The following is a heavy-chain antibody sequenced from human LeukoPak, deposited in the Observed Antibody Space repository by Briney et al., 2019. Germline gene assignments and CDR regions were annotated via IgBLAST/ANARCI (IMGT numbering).Heavy chain of an antibody. CDR3: VRLRRNSDRSDYYYFYDY. CDR2: INHTSTTI. CDR1: GLTFSDYS. J-gene: IGHJ4*02. V-gene: IGHV3-21*01. Sequence: AGSLRLSCAASGLTFSDYSINWVLQAPGKGLEWVSSINHTSTTIYYADAAKGRFTISNDSARSSLYLQMNSLRAEDTAVYYCVRLRRNSDRSDYYYFYDYWGQGILVT. D-gene: IGHD3-22*01.